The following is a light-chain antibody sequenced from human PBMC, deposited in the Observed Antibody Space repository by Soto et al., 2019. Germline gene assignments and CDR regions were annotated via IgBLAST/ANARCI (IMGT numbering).Light chain of an antibody. V-gene: IGKV3-11*01. CDR3: QQRSKWPL. CDR1: QPISSY. CDR2: DAS. J-gene: IGKJ5*01. Sequence: ETVLTQSPGTLSLSPGERATLSCRASQPISSYLAWYQQKPGQAPRLLIYDASKGATGIPARFSGSGSGAEFTLTISNVEPEDLATYYCQQRSKWPLFGQGTRLEIK.